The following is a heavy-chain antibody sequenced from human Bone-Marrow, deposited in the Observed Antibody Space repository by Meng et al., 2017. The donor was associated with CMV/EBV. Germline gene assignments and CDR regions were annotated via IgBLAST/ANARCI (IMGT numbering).Heavy chain of an antibody. Sequence: GGSLRLSCAASGFTFSSYGMHWVRQAPGKGLEWVSSISDAGYSTYYAASVKGRFTISRDNSKNTLYLQMNSLRAEDTAVYYCAKDASHMYYYDSSGYRGPYYFDYWGQGTLVTVSS. D-gene: IGHD3-22*01. V-gene: IGHV3-23*01. J-gene: IGHJ4*02. CDR3: AKDASHMYYYDSSGYRGPYYFDY. CDR2: ISDAGYST. CDR1: GFTFSSYG.